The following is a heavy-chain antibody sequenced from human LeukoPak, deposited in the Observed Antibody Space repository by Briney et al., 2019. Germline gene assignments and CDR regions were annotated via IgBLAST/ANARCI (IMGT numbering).Heavy chain of an antibody. CDR3: ARAYSGSYYVWFDP. V-gene: IGHV4-34*01. CDR1: GGSFSGYY. CDR2: INHSGST. J-gene: IGHJ5*02. Sequence: SETLSLTCAVYGGSFSGYYWSWIRQPPGKGLEWIGEINHSGSTNYNPSLKSRVTISVDTSKNQFSLELSSVTAADTAVYYCARAYSGSYYVWFDPWGQGTLDTVSS. D-gene: IGHD1-26*01.